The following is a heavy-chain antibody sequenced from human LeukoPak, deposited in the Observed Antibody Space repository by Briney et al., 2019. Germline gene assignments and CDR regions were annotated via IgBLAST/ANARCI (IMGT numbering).Heavy chain of an antibody. D-gene: IGHD3-10*01. V-gene: IGHV4-34*01. CDR3: AREQRGDYMDV. CDR1: GGSFSGYY. J-gene: IGHJ6*03. CDR2: INHSGST. Sequence: PSETLSLTCAVYGGSFSGYYWSWIRQPPGKGLEWIGEINHSGSTNYNPSLKSRVTISVDTSKNQFSLKLSSVTAADTAVYYCAREQRGDYMDVWGKGTTVTISS.